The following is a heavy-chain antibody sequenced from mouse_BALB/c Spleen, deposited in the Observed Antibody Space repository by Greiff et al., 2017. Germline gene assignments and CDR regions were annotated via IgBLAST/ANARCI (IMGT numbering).Heavy chain of an antibody. Sequence: EVQLQQSGPELVKPGASVKISCKASGYTFTDYYMNWVKQSHGKSLEWIGLVNPNNGGTSYNQKFKGKATLTVDTSSSTAYMHLSSLTSEDSAVYYCTRDYGSGYFDVWGAGTTVTVSS. CDR3: TRDYGSGYFDV. V-gene: IGHV1-26*01. CDR2: VNPNNGGT. CDR1: GYTFTDYY. D-gene: IGHD1-1*01. J-gene: IGHJ1*01.